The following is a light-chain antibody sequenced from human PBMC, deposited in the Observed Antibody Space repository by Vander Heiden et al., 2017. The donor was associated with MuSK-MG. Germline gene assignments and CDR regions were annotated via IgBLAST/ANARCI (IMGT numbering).Light chain of an antibody. Sequence: DIQMTQSPSSLSASVGDRVAITCRASQSINNFLSWYQQKVGKAPKLLISAASRLESGVPSRFSGSGSGTDFTLTISRLQAEDFATYFCLQNYTTHSFGPGTKLEI. CDR2: AAS. CDR1: QSINNF. V-gene: IGKV1-39*01. CDR3: LQNYTTHS. J-gene: IGKJ2*03.